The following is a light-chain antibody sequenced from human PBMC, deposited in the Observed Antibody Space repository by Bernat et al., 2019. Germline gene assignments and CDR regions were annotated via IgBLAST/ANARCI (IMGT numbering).Light chain of an antibody. Sequence: QSVLTQPPSASGTPGQRVTISCSGSISNIGSNYVYWYQHLPGRAPKLLISTDNQRTSGVPDRFSGSRSGTSASLAISGLRSEDEADYYCASWDDSLSGQVFGGGTKLTVL. V-gene: IGLV1-47*02. CDR1: ISNIGSNY. CDR3: ASWDDSLSGQV. CDR2: TDN. J-gene: IGLJ3*02.